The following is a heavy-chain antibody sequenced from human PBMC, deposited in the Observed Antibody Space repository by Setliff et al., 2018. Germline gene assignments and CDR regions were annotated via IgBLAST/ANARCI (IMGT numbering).Heavy chain of an antibody. CDR1: GSTFTNYG. CDR2: IITNTGKT. D-gene: IGHD2-2*01. CDR3: ARFGGSGSSSSCYASDL. J-gene: IGHJ3*01. Sequence: ASVKVSCKASGSTFTNYGFTWVRQAPGQGLEWMGMIITNTGKTSYPKKFQVRVTMTTDTYTGTGYMELRSLTSDDTAVYFCARFGGSGSSSSCYASDLWGQGTMVTVSS. V-gene: IGHV1-18*01.